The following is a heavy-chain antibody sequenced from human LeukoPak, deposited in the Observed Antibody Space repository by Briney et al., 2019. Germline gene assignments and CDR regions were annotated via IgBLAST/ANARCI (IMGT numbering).Heavy chain of an antibody. CDR1: GGSISSSSYY. D-gene: IGHD3-16*02. CDR2: IYYSGST. V-gene: IGHV4-39*07. J-gene: IGHJ5*02. CDR3: ARSRIGGVIVQYNWFDP. Sequence: SETLSLTCTVSGGSISSSSYYWGWIRQPPGKGLEWIGSIYYSGSTYYNPSLKSRVTISVDTSKNQFSLKLSSVTAADTAVYYCARSRIGGVIVQYNWFDPWGQGTLVTVSS.